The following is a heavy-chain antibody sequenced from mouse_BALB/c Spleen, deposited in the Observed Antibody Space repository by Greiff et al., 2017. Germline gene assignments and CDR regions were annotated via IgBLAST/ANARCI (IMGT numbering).Heavy chain of an antibody. Sequence: VQLQESGAELVRPGTSVKVSCKASGYAFTNYLIEWVKQRPGQGLEWIGVINPGSGGTNYNEKFKGKATLTADKSSSTAYMQLSSLTSDDSAVYFCARFGGFYAMDYWGQGTSVTVSS. J-gene: IGHJ4*01. CDR1: GYAFTNYL. V-gene: IGHV1-54*01. D-gene: IGHD3-1*01. CDR3: ARFGGFYAMDY. CDR2: INPGSGGT.